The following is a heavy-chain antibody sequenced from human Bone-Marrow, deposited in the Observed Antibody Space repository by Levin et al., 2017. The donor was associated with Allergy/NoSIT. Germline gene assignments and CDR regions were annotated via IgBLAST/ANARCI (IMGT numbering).Heavy chain of an antibody. CDR1: GGSISSYY. D-gene: IGHD2-2*01. J-gene: IGHJ5*02. V-gene: IGHV4-59*08. CDR2: IHYTGYT. CDR3: ARSAHVTVIPSAIFAFDP. Sequence: SETLSLTCTVSGGSISSYYWSWIRQSPGKRPEWIGYIHYTGYTNYSPSLKSRVTISLDTSKNQFSLKLTSVTAADTAVYSCARSAHVTVIPSAIFAFDPWGQGILVTVSS.